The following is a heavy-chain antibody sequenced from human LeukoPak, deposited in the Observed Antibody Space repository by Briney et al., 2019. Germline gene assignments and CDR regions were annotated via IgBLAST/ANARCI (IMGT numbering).Heavy chain of an antibody. CDR2: IYPGDSDT. CDR3: ARHNDYGDKGFDY. V-gene: IGHV5-51*01. J-gene: IGHJ4*02. Sequence: WASVKVSCKASGYTFTSYWIGWVRQMPGKGLEWMGIIYPGDSDTRYSPSFQGQVTISADKSISTAYLQWSSLKASDTAMYYCARHNDYGDKGFDYWGQGTLVTVSS. D-gene: IGHD4-17*01. CDR1: GYTFTSYW.